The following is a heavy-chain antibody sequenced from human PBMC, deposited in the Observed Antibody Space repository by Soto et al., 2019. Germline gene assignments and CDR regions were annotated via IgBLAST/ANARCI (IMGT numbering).Heavy chain of an antibody. D-gene: IGHD5-12*01. V-gene: IGHV4-34*01. CDR2: INHSGST. Sequence: SETLSLTCAVYGGSFSGYYWSWIRQPPGKGLEWIGEINHSGSTNYNPSLKSRVTISVDTSKNQFSLKLSSVTAADTAVYYCARASFVDIVAYYFDYWGQGTRVTVSS. CDR3: ARASFVDIVAYYFDY. CDR1: GGSFSGYY. J-gene: IGHJ4*02.